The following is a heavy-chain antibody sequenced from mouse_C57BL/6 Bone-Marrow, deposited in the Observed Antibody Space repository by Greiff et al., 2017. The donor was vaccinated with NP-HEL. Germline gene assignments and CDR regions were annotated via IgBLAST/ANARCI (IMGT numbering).Heavy chain of an antibody. CDR1: GYTFTDYY. J-gene: IGHJ2*01. V-gene: IGHV1-26*01. CDR2: INPNNGGT. D-gene: IGHD1-1*01. CDR3: ARRGTTVVHFDY. Sequence: VQLQQSGPELVKPGASVKISCKASGYTFTDYYMNWVKQSHGKSLEWIGDINPNNGGTSYNQKFKGKATLTVDKSSSTAYMELRSLTSEDSAVYYCARRGTTVVHFDYWGQGTTLTVSS.